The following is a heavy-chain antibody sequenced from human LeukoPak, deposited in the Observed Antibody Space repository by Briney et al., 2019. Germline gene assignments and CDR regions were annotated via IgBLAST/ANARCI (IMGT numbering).Heavy chain of an antibody. CDR3: ARHRAVVLWFGEPGFDP. J-gene: IGHJ5*02. D-gene: IGHD3-10*01. CDR2: IYHSGST. Sequence: SETLSLTCAVSGYSISSGYYWGWIRPPPGKGLEWLGRIYHSGSTYYNPSLKSRVTISVDTSKNQFSLNLSPVTAAHPAVYYCARHRAVVLWFGEPGFDPWGQGTLVTVSS. V-gene: IGHV4-38-2*01. CDR1: GYSISSGYY.